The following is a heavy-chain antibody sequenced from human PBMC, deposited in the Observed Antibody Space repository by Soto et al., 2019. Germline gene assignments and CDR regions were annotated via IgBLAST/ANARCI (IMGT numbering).Heavy chain of an antibody. J-gene: IGHJ6*02. Sequence: PSETLSLTCAVYGGSFSGYYWSWIRQPPGKGLEWIGEINHSGSTNYNPSLKSRVTMSVDTSKNQFSLKLSSVTAADPAVYYCASPGGIVLAATHDLRYSDMDEGDQEAMLNASS. CDR3: ASPGGIVLAATHDLRYSDMDE. CDR1: GGSFSGYY. CDR2: INHSGST. D-gene: IGHD2-15*01. V-gene: IGHV4-34*01.